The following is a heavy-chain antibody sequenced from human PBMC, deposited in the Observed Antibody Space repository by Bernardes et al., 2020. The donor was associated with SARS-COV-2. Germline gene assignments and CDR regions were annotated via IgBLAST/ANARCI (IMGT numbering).Heavy chain of an antibody. CDR1: GASISRHY. Sequence: SETLSPPSTVSGASISRHYWSWPRQPPGQGLEWIGYIYNSGSTNYNPSLKCRITISVDTSKDHFSLRLTSVTAADPAVYFSARGGGGGSEFWGQGSLVTVSS. CDR3: ARGGGGGSEF. V-gene: IGHV4-59*11. J-gene: IGHJ4*02. CDR2: IYNSGST. D-gene: IGHD5-12*01.